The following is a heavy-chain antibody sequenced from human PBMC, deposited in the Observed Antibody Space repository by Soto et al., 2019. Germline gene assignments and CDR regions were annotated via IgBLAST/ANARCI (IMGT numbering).Heavy chain of an antibody. CDR3: ATAPRWNYVLYFDY. V-gene: IGHV1-24*01. CDR1: GYTLTELS. CDR2: FDPEDGET. Sequence: ASVKVSCKVSGYTLTELSMHWVRQAPGKGLEWMGGFDPEDGETIYAQKFQGRVTMTEDTSADTAYMELSSLRSEDTAVYYCATAPRWNYVLYFDYWGQGTLVTVSS. D-gene: IGHD1-7*01. J-gene: IGHJ4*02.